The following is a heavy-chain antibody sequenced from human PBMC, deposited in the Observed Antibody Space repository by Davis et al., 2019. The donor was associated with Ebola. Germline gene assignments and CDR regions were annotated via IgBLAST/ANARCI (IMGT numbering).Heavy chain of an antibody. D-gene: IGHD3-3*01. Sequence: PGGSLRLSCAASGFTFSSYWMHWVRQAPGKGLVWVSRINSDGSSTSYADSVKGRFTISRDNAKNTLYLQMNSLRAEDTAVYYCARDLTYYDFWSGYHYYMDVWGKGTTVTVSS. CDR3: ARDLTYYDFWSGYHYYMDV. J-gene: IGHJ6*03. CDR1: GFTFSSYW. V-gene: IGHV3-74*01. CDR2: INSDGSST.